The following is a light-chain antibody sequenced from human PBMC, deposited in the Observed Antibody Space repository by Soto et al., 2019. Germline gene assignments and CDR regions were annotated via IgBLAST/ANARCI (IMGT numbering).Light chain of an antibody. CDR3: QQCNNWPPEIT. J-gene: IGKJ5*01. CDR2: DAS. CDR1: QSVSSD. Sequence: EIVLTQSPATLSVSPGESATLSCRASQSVSSDLAWYQQKPGQAPRLLIYDASTRATGIPARFSGSGSGTDFTLTISSLEPEDFAVYYCQQCNNWPPEITFGQGTRLEIK. V-gene: IGKV3-11*01.